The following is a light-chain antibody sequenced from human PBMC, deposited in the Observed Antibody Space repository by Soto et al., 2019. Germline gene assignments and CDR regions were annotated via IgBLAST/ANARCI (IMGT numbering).Light chain of an antibody. CDR2: GAS. Sequence: IQMSQSPSSLSASVGDRVTITCRASQGIRIDLGWFQQRPGKAPKRLIYGASSLQSGVPSRFSGSGSGTEFTLTISNLQAEDFATYYCQQHNSFPRTFGQGTKVDIK. V-gene: IGKV1-17*02. CDR3: QQHNSFPRT. CDR1: QGIRID. J-gene: IGKJ1*01.